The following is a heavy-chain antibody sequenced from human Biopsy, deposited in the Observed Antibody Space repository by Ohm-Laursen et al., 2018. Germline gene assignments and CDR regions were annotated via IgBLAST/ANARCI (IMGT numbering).Heavy chain of an antibody. Sequence: SLRLSCAASGFTFSGFSMNWVRQAPGKGLEWVSSISASGNHIYYTDSVKARFTVSRDNGKNSLDLQMNSLRGEDTAVYYCARDGEAKYCRHGVCPSDYWGQGTLVTVSS. CDR2: ISASGNHI. CDR1: GFTFSGFS. CDR3: ARDGEAKYCRHGVCPSDY. J-gene: IGHJ4*02. V-gene: IGHV3-21*01. D-gene: IGHD2-8*01.